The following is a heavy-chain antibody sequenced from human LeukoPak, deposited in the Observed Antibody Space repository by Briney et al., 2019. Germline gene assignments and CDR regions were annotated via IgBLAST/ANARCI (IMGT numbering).Heavy chain of an antibody. V-gene: IGHV4-38-2*01. Sequence: SETLSLTCAVSGYSIRSGYYWGWIRQPPGKGLEWIGSIYHSGSTYYNPSLKSRVTIPVDTSKNQFSLKLSSVTAADTAVYYCARLRAVAALGDYWGQGTLVTVSS. J-gene: IGHJ4*02. CDR2: IYHSGST. D-gene: IGHD6-19*01. CDR1: GYSIRSGYY. CDR3: ARLRAVAALGDY.